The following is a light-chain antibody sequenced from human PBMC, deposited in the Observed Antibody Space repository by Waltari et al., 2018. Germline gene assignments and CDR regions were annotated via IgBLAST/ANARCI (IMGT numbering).Light chain of an antibody. J-gene: IGKJ1*01. Sequence: DILMTQSPSTLSASVGDRVTITCRASQSIGNWLAWYQQKSGKVPKALIYKASVLASGVPSRFSGSGSETEFNLIISGLQVDDAATYYCQQYNNAWTFGQGTKVEIK. CDR2: KAS. CDR1: QSIGNW. CDR3: QQYNNAWT. V-gene: IGKV1-5*03.